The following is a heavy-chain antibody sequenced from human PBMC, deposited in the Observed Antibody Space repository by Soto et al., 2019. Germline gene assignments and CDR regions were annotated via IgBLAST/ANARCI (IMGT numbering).Heavy chain of an antibody. CDR3: ARMGLLLGELSRNWFDP. CDR2: IYSSGRT. J-gene: IGHJ5*02. D-gene: IGHD3-16*02. V-gene: IGHV4-31*03. Sequence: QVQLQESGPGLVKPSQTLSLTCSLSGGSINSDEFYWTWIRQSPGKGLEWIGYIYSSGRTHYNPSLMGRINSSLETFNNLLAPRLSSVPAADTAVYYCARMGLLLGELSRNWFDPWGRGNLVTVSS. CDR1: GGSINSDEFY.